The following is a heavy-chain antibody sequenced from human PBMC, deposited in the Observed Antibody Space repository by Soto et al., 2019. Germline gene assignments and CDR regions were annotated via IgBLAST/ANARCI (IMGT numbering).Heavy chain of an antibody. J-gene: IGHJ4*02. CDR3: AKDLRPTYSDFWSGFYFDY. V-gene: IGHV3-23*01. Sequence: EVQLLESGGGLVQPGGSLRLSCAASGFTFSSYAMSWVRQAPGKGLEWVSAINGGGSSKYHADSVMGRFTISRDTSKNTPYLQMNSLRAEDTAVYYCAKDLRPTYSDFWSGFYFDYWGQGTLVTVSS. D-gene: IGHD3-3*01. CDR2: INGGGSSK. CDR1: GFTFSSYA.